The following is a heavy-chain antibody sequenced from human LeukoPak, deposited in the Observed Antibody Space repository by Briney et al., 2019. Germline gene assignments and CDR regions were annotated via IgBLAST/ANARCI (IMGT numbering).Heavy chain of an antibody. CDR2: INHSGST. CDR3: AGKGASGAFDI. CDR1: GGSFSGYY. V-gene: IGHV4-34*01. Sequence: KPSETLSLTCAVYGGSFSGYYWSWIRQPPGKGLEWIGEINHSGSTNYNPSLKSRVTISVDTSKSQFSLKLSSVTAADTAVYYCAGKGASGAFDIWGQGTMVTVSS. D-gene: IGHD4/OR15-4a*01. J-gene: IGHJ3*02.